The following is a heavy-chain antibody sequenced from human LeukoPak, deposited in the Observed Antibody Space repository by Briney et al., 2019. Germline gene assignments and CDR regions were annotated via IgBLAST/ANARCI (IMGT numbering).Heavy chain of an antibody. CDR2: INPNSGGK. Sequence: GASVKVSCKASGYIFTGYYTHWVRQAPGRGLEWMGWINPNSGGKNYAQKFQGRVTMTRDKSIRTAYMELSRLRSDDTAVYYCAREGCSSTSCQGGWFDPWGQGTLVTASS. CDR1: GYIFTGYY. V-gene: IGHV1-2*02. J-gene: IGHJ5*02. CDR3: AREGCSSTSCQGGWFDP. D-gene: IGHD2-2*01.